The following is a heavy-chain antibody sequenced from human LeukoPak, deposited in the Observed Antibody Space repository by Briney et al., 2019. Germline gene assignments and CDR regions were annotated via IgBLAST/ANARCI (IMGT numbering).Heavy chain of an antibody. CDR2: INHSGST. Sequence: SETLSLTCAVYGGSFSGYYWSWIRQPPGKGLEWIGEINHSGSTNYKPSLKSRVTISVDTSKNQFSLKLSSVTAADTAVYYCARRRQVLLWFGDYSPTWFDPWGQGTLVTVSS. CDR1: GGSFSGYY. V-gene: IGHV4-34*01. CDR3: ARRRQVLLWFGDYSPTWFDP. D-gene: IGHD3-10*01. J-gene: IGHJ5*02.